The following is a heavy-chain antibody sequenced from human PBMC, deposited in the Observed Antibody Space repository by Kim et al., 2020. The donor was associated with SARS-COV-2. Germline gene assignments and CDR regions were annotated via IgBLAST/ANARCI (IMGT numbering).Heavy chain of an antibody. CDR3: ARRLVPSSGDFPHYFDY. CDR2: ISSTSTYI. Sequence: GGSLRLSCAASGFTFSTYTMNWVCQAPGKGLEWVSSISSTSTYIYYADSVKGRFTFSRDNAENSLYLQMNSLRAEDTAVYYCARRLVPSSGDFPHYFDYWGQGALVTVSS. J-gene: IGHJ4*02. V-gene: IGHV3-21*01. D-gene: IGHD4-17*01. CDR1: GFTFSTYT.